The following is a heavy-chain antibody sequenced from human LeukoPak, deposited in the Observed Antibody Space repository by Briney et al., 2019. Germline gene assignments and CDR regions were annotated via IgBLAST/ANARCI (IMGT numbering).Heavy chain of an antibody. J-gene: IGHJ4*02. CDR3: ARDRPTGSYYSIDY. Sequence: PGGSLRLSCAASGFTFNEFGVHWVRQAPGQGLEWVALIWYDGSNKYYADSVKGRFTISRDNSKSTVYLQMNSLRVEDTAIYYCARDRPTGSYYSIDYWGQGTLAAVSS. V-gene: IGHV3-33*01. CDR1: GFTFNEFG. D-gene: IGHD1-26*01. CDR2: IWYDGSNK.